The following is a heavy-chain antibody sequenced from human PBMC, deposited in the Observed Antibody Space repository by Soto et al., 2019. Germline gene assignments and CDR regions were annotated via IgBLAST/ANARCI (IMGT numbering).Heavy chain of an antibody. Sequence: GGSLRLSCAASGFTFSSYAMHWVRQAPGKGLEYVSAISSNGGSTYYANSVKGGFTISRDNSKNTLYLQMGSLRAEDMAVYYCARGYGDYVADAFDIWGQGTMVTDSS. J-gene: IGHJ3*02. CDR1: GFTFSSYA. V-gene: IGHV3-64*01. CDR3: ARGYGDYVADAFDI. D-gene: IGHD4-17*01. CDR2: ISSNGGST.